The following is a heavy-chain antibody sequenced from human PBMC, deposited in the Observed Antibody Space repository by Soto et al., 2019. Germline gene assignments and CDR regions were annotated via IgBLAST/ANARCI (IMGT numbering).Heavy chain of an antibody. CDR2: MNPNSGNT. CDR1: GYTFTSYG. J-gene: IGHJ6*02. D-gene: IGHD2-2*01. Sequence: ASVKVSCKASGYTFTSYGINWVRQATGQGLEWMGWMNPNSGNTGYAQKFQGRVTMTRNTSISTAYMELSSLRSEDTAVYYCARFVLGYCSSTSCSIRLEYYGMDVWGQGTTVTVSS. CDR3: ARFVLGYCSSTSCSIRLEYYGMDV. V-gene: IGHV1-8*01.